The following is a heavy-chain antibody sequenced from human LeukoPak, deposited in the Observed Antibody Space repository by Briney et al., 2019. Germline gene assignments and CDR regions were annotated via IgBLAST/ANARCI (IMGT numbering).Heavy chain of an antibody. CDR2: TYYKSQWYY. CDR1: GDSVSRNNMA. CDR3: ARGRDVVVLPAADFDY. J-gene: IGHJ4*02. D-gene: IGHD2-2*01. Sequence: SQTLSLTCAISGDSVSRNNMAWNWIRQSPSRGLEWLGRTYYKSQWYYDYAPSVRSRITINPDTSKNQFSLQLNSVSPEDTAVYYCARGRDVVVLPAADFDYWGQGILVTVSS. V-gene: IGHV6-1*01.